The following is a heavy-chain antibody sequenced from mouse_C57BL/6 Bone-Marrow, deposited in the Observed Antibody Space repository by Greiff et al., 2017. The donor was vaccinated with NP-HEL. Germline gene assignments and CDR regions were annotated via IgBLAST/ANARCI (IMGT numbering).Heavy chain of an antibody. J-gene: IGHJ2*01. CDR1: GYTFTDYY. Sequence: VQLQQSGPVLVKPGASVKMSCKASGYTFTDYYMNWVKQSHGKSLEWIGVINPYNGGTSYNQKFKGKATLTVDKSSSTAYMGLNSLTSEDSAVYYCARPLTTVVASDYWGQGTTLTVSS. CDR2: INPYNGGT. D-gene: IGHD1-1*01. CDR3: ARPLTTVVASDY. V-gene: IGHV1-19*01.